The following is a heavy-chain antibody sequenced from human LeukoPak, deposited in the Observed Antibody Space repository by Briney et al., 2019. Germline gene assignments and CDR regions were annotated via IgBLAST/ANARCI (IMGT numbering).Heavy chain of an antibody. J-gene: IGHJ4*02. CDR3: ARRDTAMASGGFDL. V-gene: IGHV3-21*01. CDR1: GFTFSNAW. D-gene: IGHD5-18*01. CDR2: LSGRSSYI. Sequence: GGSLRLSCAASGFTFSNAWMTWVRQAPGKGLEWVSSLSGRSSYIYYADSLRGRFTISRDNSKNSLYLQMNSLRAEDTAVYYCARRDTAMASGGFDLWGQGTLVTVSS.